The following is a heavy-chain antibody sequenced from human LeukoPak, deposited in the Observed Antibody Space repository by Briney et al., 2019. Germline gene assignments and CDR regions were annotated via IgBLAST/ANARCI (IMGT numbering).Heavy chain of an antibody. CDR2: IYYSGST. J-gene: IGHJ4*02. V-gene: IGHV4-59*01. CDR3: ARGDSSTWVY. Sequence: SETLSLTCTVSGGSISGYYWSWIRQPPGKGLEWIGYIYYSGSTYYNPSLKSRVTISVDTSKNQFSLKLSSVTAADTAVYYCARGDSSTWVYWGQGTLVTVSS. CDR1: GGSISGYY. D-gene: IGHD6-6*01.